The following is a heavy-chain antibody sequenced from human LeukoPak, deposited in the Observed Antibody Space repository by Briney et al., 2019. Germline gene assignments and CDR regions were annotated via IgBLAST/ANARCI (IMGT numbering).Heavy chain of an antibody. Sequence: PGGSLRLSCAASEFTFSSYWMSWVRQAPGKGLEWVANIKQDGSEKYYVDSVKGRFTISRDNAKNSLYLQMNSLRTEDTAVYYCARNPVRAYCSSTSCYTVGFFDYWGQGTLVTVSS. CDR2: IKQDGSEK. J-gene: IGHJ4*02. CDR1: EFTFSSYW. V-gene: IGHV3-7*01. D-gene: IGHD2-2*02. CDR3: ARNPVRAYCSSTSCYTVGFFDY.